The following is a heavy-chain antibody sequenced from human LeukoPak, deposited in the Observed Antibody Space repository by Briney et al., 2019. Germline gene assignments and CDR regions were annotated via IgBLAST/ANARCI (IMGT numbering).Heavy chain of an antibody. D-gene: IGHD5-12*01. V-gene: IGHV3-30*18. CDR3: AKDTEGYSGYVDAFDI. Sequence: GGSLRLSCAASGFTFSSYGMHWVRQAPGKGLEWVAVISYDGSNKYYADSVKGRFTISRDNSKNTLYLQMNSLRAEDTAVYYCAKDTEGYSGYVDAFDIWGQGTMVTVSS. J-gene: IGHJ3*02. CDR1: GFTFSSYG. CDR2: ISYDGSNK.